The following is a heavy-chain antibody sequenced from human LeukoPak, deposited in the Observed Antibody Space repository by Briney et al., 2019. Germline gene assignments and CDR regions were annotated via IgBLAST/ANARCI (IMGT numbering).Heavy chain of an antibody. CDR2: IYYSGST. Sequence: KPSETLSLTCTVSGGSISSSSYYWGWIRQPPGKGLEWIGSIYYSGSTYYNPSLKSRVTISVDTSKNQFSLKLSSVTAADTAVYYCARQTGTVRGDDYWGQGTLVTVSS. CDR1: GGSISSSSYY. CDR3: ARQTGTVRGDDY. V-gene: IGHV4-39*01. D-gene: IGHD1-1*01. J-gene: IGHJ4*02.